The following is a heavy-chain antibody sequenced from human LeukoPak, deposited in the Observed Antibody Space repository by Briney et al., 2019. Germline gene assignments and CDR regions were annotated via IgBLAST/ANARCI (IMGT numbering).Heavy chain of an antibody. D-gene: IGHD3-3*01. CDR3: ARRPPYYDFWSGYYRGGNWFDP. Sequence: PSETLSLTCAVYGGSFSGYYWSWIRQPLGKGLEWIGEINHSGSTNYNPSLKSRVTISVDTSKNQFSLKLSSVTAADTAVYYCARRPPYYDFWSGYYRGGNWFDPWGQGTLVTVSS. J-gene: IGHJ5*02. V-gene: IGHV4-34*01. CDR1: GGSFSGYY. CDR2: INHSGST.